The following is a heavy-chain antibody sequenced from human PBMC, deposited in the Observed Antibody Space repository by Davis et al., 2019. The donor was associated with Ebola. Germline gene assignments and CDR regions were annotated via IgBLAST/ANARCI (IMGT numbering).Heavy chain of an antibody. V-gene: IGHV3-64*01. CDR3: VGSDFDY. Sequence: PGGSLRLSCAASGFTFSSYAMHWVRQAPGKGLEYVSAISSNGGSTYYANSVKGRFTISRDNSKNTLYLQMGSLRAEDMAVYYCVGSDFDYWGQGTLVTVSS. CDR1: GFTFSSYA. CDR2: ISSNGGST. J-gene: IGHJ4*02. D-gene: IGHD3-16*01.